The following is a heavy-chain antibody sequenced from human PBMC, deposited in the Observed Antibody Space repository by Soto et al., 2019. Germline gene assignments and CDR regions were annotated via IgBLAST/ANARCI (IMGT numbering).Heavy chain of an antibody. D-gene: IGHD6-6*01. CDR1: GCSFTGYY. V-gene: IGHV1-2*02. CDR2: INAHNGGA. J-gene: IGHJ5*02. Sequence: GASVKVSCKASGCSFTGYYIHWLRQAPGQGLEWMGGINAHNGGAEYAQKFQGRVTLTRDKSMATAYLTLTSLTSDDTALYYCAKEIKWQLVYGLDPWGQGTQVIVYS. CDR3: AKEIKWQLVYGLDP.